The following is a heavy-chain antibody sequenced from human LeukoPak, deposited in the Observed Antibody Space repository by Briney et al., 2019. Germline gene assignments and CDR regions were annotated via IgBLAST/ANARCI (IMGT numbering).Heavy chain of an antibody. CDR1: GGSISSYY. CDR3: ARSYCSGGTCLNWFDP. CDR2: IYTSGST. Sequence: PSETLSLTCTVSGGSISSYYWSWIRQPAGRGLEWIGRIYTSGSTNYNPSLTSRVTMSVDTSKNQFSLNLTSVTAADPAVYYCARSYCSGGTCLNWFDPWGLGTLVTVSS. J-gene: IGHJ5*02. D-gene: IGHD2-15*01. V-gene: IGHV4-4*07.